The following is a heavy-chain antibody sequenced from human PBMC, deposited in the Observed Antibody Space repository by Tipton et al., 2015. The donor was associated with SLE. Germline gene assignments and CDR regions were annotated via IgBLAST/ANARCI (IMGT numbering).Heavy chain of an antibody. V-gene: IGHV3-48*03. J-gene: IGHJ6*03. D-gene: IGHD3-10*01. CDR1: GFTLSSFE. Sequence: SLRLSCAASGFTLSSFEMYWVRQAPGKGLEWLSYVSGSGRNIYYADSVKGRFTISRDTAKNSLYLQMNSLRAEDTAVYYCGRDRDDCYNDNYMDVWGKGTTVTVSS. CDR3: GRDRDDCYNDNYMDV. CDR2: VSGSGRNI.